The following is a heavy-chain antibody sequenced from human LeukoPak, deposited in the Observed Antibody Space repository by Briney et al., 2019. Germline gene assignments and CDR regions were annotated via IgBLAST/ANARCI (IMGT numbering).Heavy chain of an antibody. D-gene: IGHD6-13*01. Sequence: GGSLRLSCTTSGFSFTNYAMNWVRQAPGKGLEWLSYISGPGTTTKYADSVKGRFTISRDNDKNSLYLQMNSLRAEDTAVYYCARVGPWYSRDYWGQGTLVTVSS. J-gene: IGHJ4*02. CDR2: ISGPGTTT. CDR1: GFSFTNYA. V-gene: IGHV3-48*01. CDR3: ARVGPWYSRDY.